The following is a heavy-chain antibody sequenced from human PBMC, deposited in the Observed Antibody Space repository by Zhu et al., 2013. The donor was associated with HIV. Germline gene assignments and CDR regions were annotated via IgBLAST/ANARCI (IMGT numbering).Heavy chain of an antibody. CDR3: ARETWFGELRYFDY. D-gene: IGHD3-10*01. CDR2: IYYSGST. J-gene: IGHJ4*02. V-gene: IGHV4-59*01. CDR1: GGSISSYY. Sequence: QVQLQESGPGLVKPSETLSLTCTVSGGSISSYYWSWIRQPPGKGLEWIGYIYYSGSTNYSPSLKSRVTISVDTSKNQFSLKLSSVTAADTAAYYCARETWFGELRYFDYWGQGTLVTVSS.